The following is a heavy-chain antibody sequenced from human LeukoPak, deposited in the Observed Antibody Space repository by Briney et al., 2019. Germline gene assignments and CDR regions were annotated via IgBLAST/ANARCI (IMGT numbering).Heavy chain of an antibody. J-gene: IGHJ4*02. CDR1: GFTFSDYY. V-gene: IGHV3-11*04. CDR3: AREERTYYDILTKPSEY. CDR2: ISSGSTI. Sequence: GGSLRLSCAASGFTFSDYYMSWIRQAPGKGLEWVSYISSGSTIYYADSVKGRFTISRDNAKNSLYLQMNSLRAEDTAVYYCAREERTYYDILTKPSEYWGQGTLVTVSS. D-gene: IGHD3-9*01.